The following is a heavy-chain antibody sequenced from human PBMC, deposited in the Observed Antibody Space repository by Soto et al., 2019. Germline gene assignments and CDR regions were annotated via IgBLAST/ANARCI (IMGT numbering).Heavy chain of an antibody. V-gene: IGHV4-59*01. Sequence: PSDTLSLTATGTGGLMITEFCGWIRQPPGKGLEWIGYIYYSGSTNYNPSLKSRVTISVDTSKNQFSLKLSSVTAADTAVFYCARDSPGSGGSSLNFDYWGQGPLVTVSS. CDR3: ARDSPGSGGSSLNFDY. J-gene: IGHJ4*02. CDR1: GGLMITEF. CDR2: IYYSGST. D-gene: IGHD2-15*01.